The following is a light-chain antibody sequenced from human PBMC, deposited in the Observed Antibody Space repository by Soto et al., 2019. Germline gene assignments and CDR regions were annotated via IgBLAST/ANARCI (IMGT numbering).Light chain of an antibody. CDR2: DAS. Sequence: AAQLTQSPSSLSASVGDRVTMSCRASQGIGNALAWYQQKPGKAPKVLIYDASSLKSGVPSRFSGSGSGTDFTLTTSSLQPEDFATYYCQQFNSFPLTFGGGTKVEIK. CDR1: QGIGNA. CDR3: QQFNSFPLT. J-gene: IGKJ4*01. V-gene: IGKV1-13*02.